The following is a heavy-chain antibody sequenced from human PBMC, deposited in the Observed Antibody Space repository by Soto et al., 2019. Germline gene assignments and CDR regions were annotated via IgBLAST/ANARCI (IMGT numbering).Heavy chain of an antibody. CDR3: ARALPPYYYDSGGYYVGNAFDI. J-gene: IGHJ3*02. D-gene: IGHD3-22*01. Sequence: GSLRLSCAASGFTFSSYEMNWVRQAPGKGLEWVSYISSSGSTIYYADSVKGRFTISRDNAKNSLYLQMNSLRAEDTAVYYCARALPPYYYDSGGYYVGNAFDIWGQGTMVTVSS. CDR1: GFTFSSYE. CDR2: ISSSGSTI. V-gene: IGHV3-48*03.